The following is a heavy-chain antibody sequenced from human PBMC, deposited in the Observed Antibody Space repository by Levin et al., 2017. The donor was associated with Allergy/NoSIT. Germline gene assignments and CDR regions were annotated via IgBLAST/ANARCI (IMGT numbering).Heavy chain of an antibody. V-gene: IGHV4-31*03. J-gene: IGHJ6*02. D-gene: IGHD3-10*01. Sequence: SETLSLTCTVSGASMNRRDFYWSWIRQHPGKGLEWIGFIHHSGSAYYNPSLKSRLSMSIDTSKSQFSLKLTSVTVADTAVYFCARDECAWLGECYGMDVWGQGTTVIVSS. CDR1: GASMNRRDFY. CDR2: IHHSGSA. CDR3: ARDECAWLGECYGMDV.